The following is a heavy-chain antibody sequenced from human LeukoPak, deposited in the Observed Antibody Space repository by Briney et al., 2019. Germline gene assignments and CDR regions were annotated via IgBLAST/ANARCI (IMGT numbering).Heavy chain of an antibody. V-gene: IGHV1-2*02. CDR3: ASLTGASGTAPYYFDY. CDR2: INPNSGGT. J-gene: IGHJ4*02. CDR1: GYTFTGYY. D-gene: IGHD7-27*01. Sequence: GASVKVSCKGSGYTFTGYYMHWVRQAPGQGLEWMGWINPNSGGTYYEQRFQGRVTMTRDTSISTAYMELSRLRSDDTAVYYCASLTGASGTAPYYFDYWGQGTLVTVSS.